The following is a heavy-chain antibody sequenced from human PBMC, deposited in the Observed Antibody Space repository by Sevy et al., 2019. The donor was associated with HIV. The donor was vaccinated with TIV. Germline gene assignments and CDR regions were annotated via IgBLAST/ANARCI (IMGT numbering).Heavy chain of an antibody. V-gene: IGHV4-39*01. CDR3: ARPGRGHYYDSSGYYLNNDAFDI. J-gene: IGHJ3*02. CDR2: IYYSGST. Sequence: SETLSLTCTVSGGSISSSSYYWGWIRQPPGKGLEWIGSIYYSGSTYYNPSLKSRVTISVDTSKNQFSLKLSSVTAADTAVYYRARPGRGHYYDSSGYYLNNDAFDIWGQGTMVTVSS. CDR1: GGSISSSSYY. D-gene: IGHD3-22*01.